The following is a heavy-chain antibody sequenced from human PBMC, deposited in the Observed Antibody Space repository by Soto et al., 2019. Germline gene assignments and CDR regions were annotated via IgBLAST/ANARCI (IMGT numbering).Heavy chain of an antibody. V-gene: IGHV4-39*01. D-gene: IGHD6-13*01. CDR3: ARQKAAAGTSEDYYYGMDV. CDR2: IYYSGST. Sequence: SEPLSRNGTISCVSSISSSYYWGWIRPPPGKGLEWIGSIYYSGSTYYNPSLKSRVTISVDTSKNQFSLKLSSVTAADTAVYYCARQKAAAGTSEDYYYGMDVWGQGTTVT. CDR1: CVSSISSSYY. J-gene: IGHJ6*02.